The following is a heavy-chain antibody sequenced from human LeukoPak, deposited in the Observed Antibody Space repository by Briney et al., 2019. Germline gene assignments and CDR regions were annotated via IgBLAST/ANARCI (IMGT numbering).Heavy chain of an antibody. Sequence: SGGSLRLSCAASGFTFSSYSMNWVRQAPGKGLEWVSSISSGSSYIYYADSVKGRFTISRDNAKNSLYLQMNSLRAEDTAVYYCALSPYSSDPEYFQHWGQGTLVTVSS. D-gene: IGHD6-25*01. V-gene: IGHV3-21*01. J-gene: IGHJ1*01. CDR2: ISSGSSYI. CDR3: ALSPYSSDPEYFQH. CDR1: GFTFSSYS.